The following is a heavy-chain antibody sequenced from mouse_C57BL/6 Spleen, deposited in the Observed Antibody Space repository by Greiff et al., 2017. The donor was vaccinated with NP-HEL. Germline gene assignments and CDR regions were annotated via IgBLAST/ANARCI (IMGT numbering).Heavy chain of an antibody. J-gene: IGHJ1*03. CDR2: IYPGSGST. Sequence: QVQLQQPGAELVKPGASVKMSCKASGYTFTSYWITWVKQRPGQGLEWIGDIYPGSGSTNYNEKFKSKATLTVETSSSTAYMQLSSLTSEDSAVYYCAREGTTVAYWYFDVWGTGTTVTVSS. CDR1: GYTFTSYW. V-gene: IGHV1-55*01. D-gene: IGHD1-1*01. CDR3: AREGTTVAYWYFDV.